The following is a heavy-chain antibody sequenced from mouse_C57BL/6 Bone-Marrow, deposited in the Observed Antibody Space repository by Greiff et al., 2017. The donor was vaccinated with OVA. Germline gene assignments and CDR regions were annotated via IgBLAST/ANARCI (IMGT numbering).Heavy chain of an antibody. D-gene: IGHD1-1*01. Sequence: QVQLQQPGTELVKPGASVKLSCKASGYTFTSYWMHWVKQRPGQGLEWIGNINPSNGGTNYNEKFKSKATLTVDKSSSTAYMQLSSLTSEDSAVYYCARFGTTVVDWYFDVWGTGTTGTVSS. CDR3: ARFGTTVVDWYFDV. CDR1: GYTFTSYW. CDR2: INPSNGGT. J-gene: IGHJ1*03. V-gene: IGHV1-53*01.